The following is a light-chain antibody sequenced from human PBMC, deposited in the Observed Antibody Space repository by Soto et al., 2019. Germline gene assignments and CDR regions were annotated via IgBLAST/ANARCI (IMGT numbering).Light chain of an antibody. J-gene: IGLJ3*02. CDR1: GSDVGGYNY. V-gene: IGLV2-14*01. CDR3: TSYTISNSWV. Sequence: QSALTQPASVSGSPGQSITISCTGTGSDVGGYNYVSWYQQHPGKAPKLMMYEVSNRPSGVSNRFSGSKSGNTASLTISGLQAEDDADYYCTSYTISNSWVFGGGTKLTVL. CDR2: EVS.